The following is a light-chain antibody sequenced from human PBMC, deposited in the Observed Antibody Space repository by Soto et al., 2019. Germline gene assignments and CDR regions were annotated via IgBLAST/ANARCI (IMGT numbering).Light chain of an antibody. CDR1: QDISDY. J-gene: IGKJ1*01. CDR3: LQDYNYPRT. V-gene: IGKV1-6*01. Sequence: IQLTQSPSFLSASVGDRVTITCRASQDISDYLAWYQQRPGKAPKLLIYAASNLQSGVPSRFSGSGSGTDFTLTISSLQPEDFATYYCLQDYNYPRTFGQGTKVDI. CDR2: AAS.